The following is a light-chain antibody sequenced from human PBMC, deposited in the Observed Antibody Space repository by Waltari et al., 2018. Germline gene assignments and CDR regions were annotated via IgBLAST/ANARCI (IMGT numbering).Light chain of an antibody. J-gene: IGLJ2*01. V-gene: IGLV6-57*04. CDR1: SGSIASFY. Sequence: NFMLTQPHPVSESPGKPVTISCTRSSGSIASFYVQGFQQRPGSAPTTVIYEDDQRPSGVPDRFSCSIDRSSNSASLTISGLRTEDEAEYYCQSYDSSNVVFGGGTKLTVL. CDR2: EDD. CDR3: QSYDSSNVV.